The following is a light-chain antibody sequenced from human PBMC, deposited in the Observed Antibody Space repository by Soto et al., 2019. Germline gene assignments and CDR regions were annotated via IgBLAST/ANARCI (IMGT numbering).Light chain of an antibody. J-gene: IGKJ4*01. Sequence: EIVMTQSPATLSVSPGETATLSCRASQSVSSNLAWYQQKPGQAPRLLINGASTRATGIPARFTGSGSGTEFTLTISSLQSEDFAVYYCQQYESLPITFGGGTKVEIK. CDR2: GAS. CDR1: QSVSSN. V-gene: IGKV3-15*01. CDR3: QQYESLPIT.